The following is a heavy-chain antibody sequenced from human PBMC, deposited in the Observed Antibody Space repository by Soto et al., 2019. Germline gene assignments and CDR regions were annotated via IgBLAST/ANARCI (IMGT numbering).Heavy chain of an antibody. Sequence: TGGSLRLSCAASGFTFSSYAMSWVRQAPGKGLEWVSAISGSGGSTYYADSVKGRFTISRDNSKNTLYLQMNSLRAEDMAVYYCAKSSGSYYRELDYWGQGTLVTVSS. J-gene: IGHJ4*02. CDR2: ISGSGGST. D-gene: IGHD3-10*01. V-gene: IGHV3-23*01. CDR3: AKSSGSYYRELDY. CDR1: GFTFSSYA.